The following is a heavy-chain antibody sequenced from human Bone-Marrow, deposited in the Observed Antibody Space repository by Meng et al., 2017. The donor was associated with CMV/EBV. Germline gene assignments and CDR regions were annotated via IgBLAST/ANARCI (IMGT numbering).Heavy chain of an antibody. CDR1: GYTFTGYY. J-gene: IGHJ3*02. CDR2: INPNSGGT. D-gene: IGHD3-10*01. V-gene: IGHV1-2*02. CDR3: ARDNGGWFGELGVFDI. Sequence: ASVKVSCKASGYTFTGYYMHWVRQAPGQGLEWMGWINPNSGGTNYAQKFQGRVTMTRDTSISTAYMGLSRLRSDDTAVYYGARDNGGWFGELGVFDIWGQGTMVTVSS.